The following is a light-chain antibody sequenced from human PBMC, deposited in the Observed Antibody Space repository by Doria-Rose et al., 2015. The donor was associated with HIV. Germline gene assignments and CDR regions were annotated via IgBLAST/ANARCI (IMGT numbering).Light chain of an antibody. CDR3: QQYYDTPS. CDR2: WAS. CDR1: QSLLYTSKNY. V-gene: IGKV4-1*01. Sequence: TQSPESLGMSLGERATLNCKSNQSLLYTSKNYLAWYQQKPGQPPKLLIYWASTRQSGVPARLSGSGSGTDLTLTISSLEAEDVAVYYCQQYYDTPSFGPGTTVDIK. J-gene: IGKJ3*01.